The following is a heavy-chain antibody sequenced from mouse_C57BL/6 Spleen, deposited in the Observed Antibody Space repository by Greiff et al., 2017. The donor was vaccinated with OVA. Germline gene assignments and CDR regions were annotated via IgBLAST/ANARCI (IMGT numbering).Heavy chain of an antibody. CDR3: ARYRADYDGAMDY. CDR1: GYSITSDY. D-gene: IGHD2-4*01. CDR2: ISYSGST. J-gene: IGHJ4*01. V-gene: IGHV3-8*01. Sequence: EVQLVESGPGLAKPSQTLSLTCSVTGYSITSDYWNWIRKFPGNKLEYMGYISYSGSTYYNPSLKCRRSLTRDTSKNPYYLQLKSVTTEDTATYYCARYRADYDGAMDYWGQGTSVTVSS.